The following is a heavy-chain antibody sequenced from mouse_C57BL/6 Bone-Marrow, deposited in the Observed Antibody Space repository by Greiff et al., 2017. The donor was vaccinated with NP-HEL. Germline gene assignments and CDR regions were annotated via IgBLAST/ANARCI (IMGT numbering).Heavy chain of an antibody. D-gene: IGHD1-1*01. J-gene: IGHJ3*01. CDR1: GFTFSSYG. Sequence: EVMLVESGGDLVKPGGSLKLSCAASGFTFSSYGMSWVRQTPDKRLEWVATISSGGSYTYYPDSVKGRFTISRDNAKNTLYLQMSSLKSEDTAMYYCYRHENYGSIAWFAGWGKGTLVSVAA. CDR2: ISSGGSYT. V-gene: IGHV5-6*01. CDR3: YRHENYGSIAWFAG.